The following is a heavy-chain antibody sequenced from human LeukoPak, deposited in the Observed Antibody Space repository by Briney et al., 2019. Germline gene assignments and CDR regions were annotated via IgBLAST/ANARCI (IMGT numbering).Heavy chain of an antibody. J-gene: IGHJ4*02. Sequence: ASVKVSCKASGYTFTDYYIHWVRQAPGQGLEWMGWINPHSGGTNYAQKFQGRVTMTRDTSVSTAYMELTSLRSDDTAVYFCAREFRVVMTAFLDYWGQGTLVIVSS. D-gene: IGHD2-21*02. V-gene: IGHV1-2*02. CDR2: INPHSGGT. CDR1: GYTFTDYY. CDR3: AREFRVVMTAFLDY.